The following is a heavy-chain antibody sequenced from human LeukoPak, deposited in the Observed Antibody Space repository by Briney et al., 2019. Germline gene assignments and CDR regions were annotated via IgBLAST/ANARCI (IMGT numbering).Heavy chain of an antibody. V-gene: IGHV4-39*07. J-gene: IGHJ5*02. CDR3: ARDPTVNTYNWFNP. CDR1: GGSISSTSYD. Sequence: SETLSLTCTVSGGSISSTSYDWGWIRQPPGKGLEWIGSIYYSGSTYYNPSLKSRVTISVDTSKNPFSLKLSSVTAADTAVYYCARDPTVNTYNWFNPWGQGTLVTVSS. CDR2: IYYSGST. D-gene: IGHD4-17*01.